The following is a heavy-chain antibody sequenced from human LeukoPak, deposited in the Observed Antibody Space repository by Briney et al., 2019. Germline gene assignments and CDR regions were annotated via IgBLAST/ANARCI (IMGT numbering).Heavy chain of an antibody. CDR1: GGSFSGYY. Sequence: LSLTCAVYGGSFSGYYWSWIRQPPGKGLEWIGEINHSGSTNYNPSLKSRVTISVDTSKNQFSLKLSSVTAADTAVYYCAADSSGYYYGAAFDIWGQGTMVTVSS. CDR3: AADSSGYYYGAAFDI. V-gene: IGHV4-34*01. CDR2: INHSGST. D-gene: IGHD3-22*01. J-gene: IGHJ3*02.